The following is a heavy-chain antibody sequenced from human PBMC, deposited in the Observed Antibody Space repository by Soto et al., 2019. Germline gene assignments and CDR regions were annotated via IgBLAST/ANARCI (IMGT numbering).Heavy chain of an antibody. J-gene: IGHJ3*02. D-gene: IGHD2-15*01. V-gene: IGHV3-23*01. CDR1: GFTFSSYA. CDR2: ISGSGGST. CDR3: AKGLVVVAAPIGTFDI. Sequence: EVQLLESGGGLVQPGGSLRLSCAASGFTFSSYAMSWVRQAPGKGLEWVSAISGSGGSTYYADSVKGRFTISRDNSKNTLYLQMNSLRAEDTAVYYCAKGLVVVAAPIGTFDIWGQATMVTVSS.